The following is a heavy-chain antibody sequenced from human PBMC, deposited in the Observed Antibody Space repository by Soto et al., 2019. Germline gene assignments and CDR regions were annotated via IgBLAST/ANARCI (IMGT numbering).Heavy chain of an antibody. CDR2: INPSGGST. Sequence: INPSGGSTSYAQKFQGRVTMTRDTSTSTVYMELSSLRSEDTAVYYCARAMVTTYFGYYYYGMDVWGQGTTVTVSS. CDR3: ARAMVTTYFGYYYYGMDV. V-gene: IGHV1-46*03. J-gene: IGHJ6*02. D-gene: IGHD4-17*01.